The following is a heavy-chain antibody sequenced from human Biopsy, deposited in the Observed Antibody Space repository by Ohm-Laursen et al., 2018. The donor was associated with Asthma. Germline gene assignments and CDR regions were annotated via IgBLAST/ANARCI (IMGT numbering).Heavy chain of an antibody. Sequence: SLRLSCAASGFSFSEFVMHWVRQAPGKGLERVAVISYDGSTKYYADSVKGRFTISRDNSKNTLYLQMSSLRVEDTAVYYCAKGDSSNWSHYYFDYWGQGTLVTVSS. CDR3: AKGDSSNWSHYYFDY. D-gene: IGHD3-22*01. CDR1: GFSFSEFV. V-gene: IGHV3-30*18. CDR2: ISYDGSTK. J-gene: IGHJ4*02.